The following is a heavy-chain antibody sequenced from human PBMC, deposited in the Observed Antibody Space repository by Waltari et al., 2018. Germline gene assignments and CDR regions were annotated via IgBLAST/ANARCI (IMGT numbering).Heavy chain of an antibody. Sequence: QVQLQESGPGLVKPSETLSLTCTVSGGSISSHYWSWIRQPPGKGLEWIGYIYYSGSTNYNPSLKSRVTISVDTSKNQFSLKLSSVTAADTAVYYCARGGYYDIWSGYSRVSAFDIWGQGTMVTVSS. V-gene: IGHV4-59*11. J-gene: IGHJ3*02. D-gene: IGHD3-3*01. CDR1: GGSISSHY. CDR3: ARGGYYDIWSGYSRVSAFDI. CDR2: IYYSGST.